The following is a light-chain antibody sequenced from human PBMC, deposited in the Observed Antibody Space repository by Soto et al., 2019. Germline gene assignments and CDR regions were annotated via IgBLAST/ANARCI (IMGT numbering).Light chain of an antibody. V-gene: IGLV2-14*03. Sequence: QSALTQPASVSGSPGQSITISCTGTSSDVGGNKYVSWYQHYPGKAPKLMFCDVSNRPSGVSNRFSGSKSGNTASLTIFGLQAEDEADYYCSAFTGTTYVFGTGTKVTVL. CDR2: DVS. CDR1: SSDVGGNKY. CDR3: SAFTGTTYV. J-gene: IGLJ1*01.